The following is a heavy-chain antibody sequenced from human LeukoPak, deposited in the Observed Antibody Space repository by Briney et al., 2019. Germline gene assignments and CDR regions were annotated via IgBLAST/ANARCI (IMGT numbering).Heavy chain of an antibody. J-gene: IGHJ4*02. CDR1: GFSVITDY. Sequence: PGGSLRLSCAASGFSVITDYMTWVRQAPGKGLEWVSTFYSSGNTYYADSVKGRFTVSRDNSKNTLFLEMSSLRAEDTAVYFCARGWGSFENWGQGTLVAVSS. D-gene: IGHD7-27*01. CDR3: ARGWGSFEN. CDR2: FYSSGNT. V-gene: IGHV3-53*01.